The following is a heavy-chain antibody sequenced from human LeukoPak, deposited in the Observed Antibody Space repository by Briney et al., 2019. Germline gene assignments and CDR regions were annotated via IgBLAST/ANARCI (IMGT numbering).Heavy chain of an antibody. CDR3: ARHMNWGLRDAFAI. D-gene: IGHD7-27*01. V-gene: IGHV5-51*01. CDR1: GYTFTSQW. J-gene: IGHJ3*02. CDR2: IYPDDSDT. Sequence: GESLKISCKGSGYTFTSQWIGWVRQMPGKGLEWMGIIYPDDSDTRYSPSFQGQVTMSADKSITTAYLQWSSLKASDTAMYYCARHMNWGLRDAFAIWGQGTMVTVSS.